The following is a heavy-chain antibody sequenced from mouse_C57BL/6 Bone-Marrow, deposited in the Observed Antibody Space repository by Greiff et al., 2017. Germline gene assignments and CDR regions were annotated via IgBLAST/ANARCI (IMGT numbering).Heavy chain of an antibody. CDR1: GYTFTSYW. J-gene: IGHJ4*01. D-gene: IGHD1-1*01. CDR2: IHPSDSDT. Sequence: QVQLQQPGAELVKPGASVQVSCKASGYTFTSYWMHWVKQRPGQGLEWIGRIHPSDSDTNYNQQFKGKATLILYKSSSTAYMQLSSLTSEDSAVYYCTIVVYGAMDYWGQGTSGTVSS. V-gene: IGHV1-74*01. CDR3: TIVVYGAMDY.